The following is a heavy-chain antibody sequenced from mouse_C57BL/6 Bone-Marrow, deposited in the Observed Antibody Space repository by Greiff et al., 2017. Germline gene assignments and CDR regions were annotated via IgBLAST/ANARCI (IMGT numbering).Heavy chain of an antibody. V-gene: IGHV5-4*01. Sequence: EVKVVESGGGLVKPGGSLKLSCAASGFTFSSYAMSWVRQTPEKRLEWVATISDGGSYTYYPDNVKGRFTISRDNAKNNLYLQMSHLKSEDTAMYYCARDPIYYGNYGGFAYWGQGTLVTVSA. CDR2: ISDGGSYT. J-gene: IGHJ3*01. CDR3: ARDPIYYGNYGGFAY. CDR1: GFTFSSYA. D-gene: IGHD2-1*01.